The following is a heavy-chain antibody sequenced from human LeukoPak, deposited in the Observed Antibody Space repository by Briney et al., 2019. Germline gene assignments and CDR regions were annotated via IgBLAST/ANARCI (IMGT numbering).Heavy chain of an antibody. J-gene: IGHJ4*02. Sequence: PGGSLRLSCAVSGLTFSAYDMSWVRQAPGKGLEWVSSISGSDDSTYYVDSVKGRFTISRDNSKNTLFLQMNSLRAEDTGVYYCAKEWGDYWSQGTLVTVSS. V-gene: IGHV3-23*01. D-gene: IGHD3-16*01. CDR1: GLTFSAYD. CDR3: AKEWGDY. CDR2: ISGSDDST.